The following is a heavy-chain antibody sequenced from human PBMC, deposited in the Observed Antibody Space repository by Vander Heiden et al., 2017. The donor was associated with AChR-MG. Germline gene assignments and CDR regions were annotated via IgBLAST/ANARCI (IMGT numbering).Heavy chain of an antibody. CDR3: ARVLGYCSGGSCYSHDY. CDR1: GGSISSSSYY. CDR2: IYYSGST. D-gene: IGHD2-15*01. V-gene: IGHV4-39*01. J-gene: IGHJ4*02. Sequence: LQLQESGPGLVKPSETLSLTCTVSGGSISSSSYYWGWIRQPPGKGLEWIGSIYYSGSTYYNPSLKSRVTISVDTSKNQFSLKLSSVTAADTAVYYCARVLGYCSGGSCYSHDYWGQGTLVTVSS.